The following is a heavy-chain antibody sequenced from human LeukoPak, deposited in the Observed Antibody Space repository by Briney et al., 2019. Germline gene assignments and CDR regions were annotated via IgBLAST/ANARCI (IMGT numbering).Heavy chain of an antibody. CDR3: ARSTYSSGWRDY. D-gene: IGHD6-19*01. Sequence: GGSLRLSCAPSGFTFSSHAMSWLRQAPGKGLEWVSGISGNGANTYYADSVKGRFTISRDNSKNTLYLQMNSLRAEDTAVYYCARSTYSSGWRDYWGQGTLLTVSS. CDR1: GFTFSSHA. V-gene: IGHV3-23*01. J-gene: IGHJ4*02. CDR2: ISGNGANT.